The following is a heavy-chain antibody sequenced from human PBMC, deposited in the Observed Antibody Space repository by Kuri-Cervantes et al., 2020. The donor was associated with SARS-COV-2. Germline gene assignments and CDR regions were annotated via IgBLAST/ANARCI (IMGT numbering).Heavy chain of an antibody. D-gene: IGHD4-11*01. J-gene: IGHJ1*01. CDR3: AKDDHSTYWYRDLGSLQH. CDR1: GLTFSSTG. CDR2: IRHDGSND. Sequence: GGSLRLSCAASGLTFSSTGMYWVRQAPGKGLEWVAFIRHDGSNDYYADSVKGRVTISRDNSKNMLYLQMNSLRPEDTALYYCAKDDHSTYWYRDLGSLQHWGQGTLVTVSS. V-gene: IGHV3-30*02.